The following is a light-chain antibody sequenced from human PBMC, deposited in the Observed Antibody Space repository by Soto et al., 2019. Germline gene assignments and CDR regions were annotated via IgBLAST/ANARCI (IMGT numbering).Light chain of an antibody. V-gene: IGKV1-5*01. CDR1: QSISSW. J-gene: IGKJ1*01. CDR2: DVS. Sequence: DFQMTQSPSTLSASVGDRVTITWRASQSISSWLAWYQQKPGKAPKLLIYDVSKLRRGVPSRFSGGGSGTEFILTISSLQPEDFATYFCQQYNSYSPWTFGQGTKVDI. CDR3: QQYNSYSPWT.